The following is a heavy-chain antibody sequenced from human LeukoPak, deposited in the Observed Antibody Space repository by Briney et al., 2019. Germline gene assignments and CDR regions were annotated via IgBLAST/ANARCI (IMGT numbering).Heavy chain of an antibody. Sequence: ASVKVSCKASGYTFTSYGISWVRQAPGQGLEWMGWISAYNGNTNYAQKLQGRVTMTTDTSTSTAYMELSRLRSDDTAVYYCALRLQEGDYFDYWGQGTLVTVSS. J-gene: IGHJ4*02. V-gene: IGHV1-18*01. CDR2: ISAYNGNT. D-gene: IGHD4-11*01. CDR1: GYTFTSYG. CDR3: ALRLQEGDYFDY.